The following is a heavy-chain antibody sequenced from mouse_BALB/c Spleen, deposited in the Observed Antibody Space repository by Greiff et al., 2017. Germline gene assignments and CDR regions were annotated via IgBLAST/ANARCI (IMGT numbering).Heavy chain of an antibody. J-gene: IGHJ3*01. CDR2: IWAGGST. V-gene: IGHV2-9*02. CDR1: GFSLTSYG. Sequence: QVQLKQSGPGLVAPSQSLSITCTVSGFSLTSYGVHWVRQPPGKGLEWLGVIWAGGSTNYNSALMSRLSISKDNSKSQVFLKMNSLQTDDTAMYYCARGVTTAKAWFAYWGQGTLVTVSA. CDR3: ARGVTTAKAWFAY. D-gene: IGHD1-2*01.